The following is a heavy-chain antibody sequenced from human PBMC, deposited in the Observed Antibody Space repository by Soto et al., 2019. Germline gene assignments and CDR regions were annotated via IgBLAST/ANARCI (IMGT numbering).Heavy chain of an antibody. V-gene: IGHV1-24*01. CDR1: GYTLTELS. CDR2: FDPEDGET. CDR3: ATGDGMDV. J-gene: IGHJ6*02. Sequence: QVQLVPSGAEVKKPGASVKVSCKVSGYTLTELSMHWVRQAPGKGLEWMGGFDPEDGETIYAQKFQGRVTMNEDTSTDTAYMELSSLRSEDTAVYYCATGDGMDVWGQGNTVTGSS.